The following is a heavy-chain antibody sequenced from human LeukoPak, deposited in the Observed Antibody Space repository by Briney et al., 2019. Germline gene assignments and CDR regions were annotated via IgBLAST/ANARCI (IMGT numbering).Heavy chain of an antibody. CDR3: AKDSTTMVRGVTDY. V-gene: IGHV3-23*01. CDR1: GFTFSAYW. D-gene: IGHD3-10*01. Sequence: GGSLRLSCAASGFTFSAYWMHWVRQAPGKGLEWVSSISGSGGYTYYADSVKGRFTISRDNSKNTLYLQMNSLRAEDTAVYYCAKDSTTMVRGVTDYWGQGTLVTVSS. CDR2: ISGSGGYT. J-gene: IGHJ4*02.